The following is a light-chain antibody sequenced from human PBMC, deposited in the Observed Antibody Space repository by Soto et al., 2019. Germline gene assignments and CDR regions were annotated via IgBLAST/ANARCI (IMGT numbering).Light chain of an antibody. V-gene: IGKV3-20*01. CDR3: QQYGSSPQT. J-gene: IGKJ1*01. CDR2: GAS. CDR1: QSVSTTY. Sequence: VLTQSPGTLSFSPLERATLSCRASQSVSTTYLAWYQQNPGQAPRLLIYGASNRATGIPDRFSGSGSGTDFTLTISRLEPEDFAVYYCQQYGSSPQTFGQGTKVDI.